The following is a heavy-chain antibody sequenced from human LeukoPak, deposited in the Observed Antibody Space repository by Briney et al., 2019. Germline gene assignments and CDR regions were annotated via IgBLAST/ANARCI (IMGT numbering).Heavy chain of an antibody. CDR1: GFTFSSYG. Sequence: GGPLRLSCAASGFTFSSYGMHWVRQAPGKGLEWVAVIWYDGSNKYYADSVKGRFTISRDNSKNTLYLQMNSLRAEDTAVYYCARDTSDYDILTGSTPDVWGQGTTVTVSS. D-gene: IGHD3-9*01. J-gene: IGHJ6*02. CDR2: IWYDGSNK. V-gene: IGHV3-33*01. CDR3: ARDTSDYDILTGSTPDV.